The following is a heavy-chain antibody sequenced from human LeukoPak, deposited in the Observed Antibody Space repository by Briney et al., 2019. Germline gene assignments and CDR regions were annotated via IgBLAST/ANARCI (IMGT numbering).Heavy chain of an antibody. CDR2: VKQDGSDK. V-gene: IGHV3-7*01. D-gene: IGHD6-13*01. CDR1: GFMFNSYW. Sequence: GGSLRLSCAASGFMFNSYWMTWVRQAPGKGLEWVASVKQDGSDKYYVDSVKGRFTISRDNARNSLFLQMNSLRAEDTAVYYCARLGYSSSPDAFDIWGQGTMVTVSS. J-gene: IGHJ3*02. CDR3: ARLGYSSSPDAFDI.